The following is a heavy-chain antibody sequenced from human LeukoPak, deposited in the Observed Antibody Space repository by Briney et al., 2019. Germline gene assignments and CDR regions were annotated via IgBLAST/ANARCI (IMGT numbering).Heavy chain of an antibody. D-gene: IGHD6-6*01. CDR2: IWYDGSNK. J-gene: IGHJ6*02. CDR1: GFTFSSYG. CDR3: ARDKSPSIAVYYGMDV. Sequence: GGSLRLSCAASGFTFSSYGMHWVRQAPGKGLEWVAVIWYDGSNKYYADSVEGRFTISRDNSKNTLYLQMNSLRAEDTAVYYCARDKSPSIAVYYGMDVWGQGTTVTVSS. V-gene: IGHV3-33*01.